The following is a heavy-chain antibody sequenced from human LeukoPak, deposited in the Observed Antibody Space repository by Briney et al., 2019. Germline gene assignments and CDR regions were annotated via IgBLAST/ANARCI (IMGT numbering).Heavy chain of an antibody. Sequence: SVKVSCKASGGTFSSYAISWVRQAPGQGLEWMGGIIPIFGTANYAQKFQGRVTITTDVSTSTAYMELSSLRSEDTAVYYCARETDCSSTSCPWDYWGQGTLVTVSS. CDR2: IIPIFGTA. CDR1: GGTFSSYA. CDR3: ARETDCSSTSCPWDY. J-gene: IGHJ4*02. D-gene: IGHD2-2*01. V-gene: IGHV1-69*05.